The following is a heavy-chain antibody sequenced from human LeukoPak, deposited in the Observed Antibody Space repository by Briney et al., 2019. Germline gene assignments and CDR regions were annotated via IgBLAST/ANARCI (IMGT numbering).Heavy chain of an antibody. J-gene: IGHJ2*01. CDR1: GFTFSSYS. D-gene: IGHD4-23*01. CDR3: ARDNLTPYWYFDL. Sequence: GGSLRLSCAASGFTFSSYSMNWVRQAPGKGLKWVSYISSGSSTIYYADSVKGRFTISRDNAKNSLYLQMNSLRDEDTAVYYCARDNLTPYWYFDLWGRGTLVTVSS. V-gene: IGHV3-48*02. CDR2: ISSGSSTI.